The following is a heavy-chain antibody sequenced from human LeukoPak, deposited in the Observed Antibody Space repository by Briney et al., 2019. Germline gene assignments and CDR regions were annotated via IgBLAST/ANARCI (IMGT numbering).Heavy chain of an antibody. V-gene: IGHV4-59*12. CDR3: ARDCSGGSCFEAFDI. Sequence: PSETLSLTCTVSGGSISSYYWSWIRQPPGKGLEWIGYIYYSGSTNYNPSLKSRVTISVDTSKNQFSLKLSSVTAADTAVYYCARDCSGGSCFEAFDIWGQGTMVTVSS. CDR1: GGSISSYY. J-gene: IGHJ3*02. D-gene: IGHD2-15*01. CDR2: IYYSGST.